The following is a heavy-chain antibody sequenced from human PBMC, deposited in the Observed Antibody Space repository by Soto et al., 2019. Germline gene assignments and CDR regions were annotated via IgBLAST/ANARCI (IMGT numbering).Heavy chain of an antibody. Sequence: ASVKVSCKASGYTFTGYFIHWVRQAPGQGLEWMAYINPNSGATKYAQKIQGRVTMTTDTSMSTAYMELRRLTSDDTAVYYCARDISFTMTQYFDYWGQGTLVTVSS. CDR3: ARDISFTMTQYFDY. CDR1: GYTFTGYF. V-gene: IGHV1-2*02. CDR2: INPNSGAT. D-gene: IGHD3-22*01. J-gene: IGHJ4*02.